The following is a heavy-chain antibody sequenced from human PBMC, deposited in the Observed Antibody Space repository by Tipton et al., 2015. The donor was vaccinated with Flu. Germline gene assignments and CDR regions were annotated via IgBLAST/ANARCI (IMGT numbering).Heavy chain of an antibody. CDR3: ARGLVAGTGSGVGY. D-gene: IGHD6-19*01. CDR2: IKQDGNEK. J-gene: IGHJ4*02. CDR1: GFTFSSYW. V-gene: IGHV3-7*01. Sequence: GSLRLSCAASGFTFSSYWMNWVRQAPGKGLEWVANIKQDGNEKYYVDSVKGRFTISRDNAKNSLYLQMDSLRAEDTAVYYCARGLVAGTGSGVGYWGQGTLVTVSS.